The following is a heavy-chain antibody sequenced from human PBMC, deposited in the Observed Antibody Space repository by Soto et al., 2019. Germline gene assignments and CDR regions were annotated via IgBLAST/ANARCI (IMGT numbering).Heavy chain of an antibody. CDR3: ARDGGYSSGWYQFDY. Sequence: GGSQRLSSAASGFNFRSYAMHWVRQATGKGLEWVALISYDGSDKDYADSVKGRFTISRDNAKNSLYLQMNSLRAEDTAVYYCARDGGYSSGWYQFDYWGQGTLVTVS. J-gene: IGHJ4*02. CDR1: GFNFRSYA. CDR2: ISYDGSDK. D-gene: IGHD6-19*01. V-gene: IGHV3-30-3*01.